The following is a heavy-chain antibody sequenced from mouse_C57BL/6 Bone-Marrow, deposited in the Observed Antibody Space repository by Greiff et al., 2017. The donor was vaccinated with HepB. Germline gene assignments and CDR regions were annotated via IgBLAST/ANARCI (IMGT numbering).Heavy chain of an antibody. CDR1: GYTFTSYG. D-gene: IGHD1-1*01. V-gene: IGHV1-81*01. J-gene: IGHJ4*01. Sequence: QVQLKESGAELARPGASVKLSCKASGYTFTSYGISWVKQRTGQGLEWIGEIYPRSGNTYYNEKFKGKATLTADKSSSTAYMELRSLTSKDSAVYCGARGTVVARAMDYWGQGTSVTVSS. CDR2: IYPRSGNT. CDR3: ARGTVVARAMDY.